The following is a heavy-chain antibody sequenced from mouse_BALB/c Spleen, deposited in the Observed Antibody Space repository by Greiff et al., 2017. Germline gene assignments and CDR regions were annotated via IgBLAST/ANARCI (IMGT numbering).Heavy chain of an antibody. V-gene: IGHV4-1*02. D-gene: IGHD1-1*01. CDR2: INPDSSTI. CDR1: GFDFSRYW. J-gene: IGHJ2*01. CDR3: ARFYGSSYYFDY. Sequence: EVQLVESGGGLVQPGGSLKLSCAASGFDFSRYWMSWVRQAPGKGLEWIGEINPDSSTINYTPSLKDKFIISRDNAKNTLYLQMSKVRSEDTALYYCARFYGSSYYFDYWGQGTTLTVSS.